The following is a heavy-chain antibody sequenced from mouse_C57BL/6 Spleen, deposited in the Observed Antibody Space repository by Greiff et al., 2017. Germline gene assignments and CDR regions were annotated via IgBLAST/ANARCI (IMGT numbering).Heavy chain of an antibody. CDR2: IDPENGDT. Sequence: EVMLVESGAELVRPGASVKLSCTASGFNIKDDYMHWVKQRPEQGLEWIGWIDPENGDTEYASKFQGKATITADTSSNTAYLPLSSLTSEDTAVYYCTTWYGNPYFDVWGTGTTVTVSS. D-gene: IGHD2-10*02. V-gene: IGHV14-4*01. CDR3: TTWYGNPYFDV. CDR1: GFNIKDDY. J-gene: IGHJ1*03.